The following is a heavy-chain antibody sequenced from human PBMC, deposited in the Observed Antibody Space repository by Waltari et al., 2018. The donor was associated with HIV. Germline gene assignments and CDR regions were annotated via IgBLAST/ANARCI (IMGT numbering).Heavy chain of an antibody. CDR3: ARRQQLTD. D-gene: IGHD6-13*01. Sequence: EVRLVESGGGLVQPGGSLRLSCAASGFPFSSSWMTWVRQAPGKGRGGVANIKEDGSEIHYVDSVKGRFTISRDNAKNSLYLQMNSLRAEDTAVYYCARRQQLTDWGQGTLVTVSS. V-gene: IGHV3-7*01. CDR2: IKEDGSEI. CDR1: GFPFSSSW. J-gene: IGHJ4*02.